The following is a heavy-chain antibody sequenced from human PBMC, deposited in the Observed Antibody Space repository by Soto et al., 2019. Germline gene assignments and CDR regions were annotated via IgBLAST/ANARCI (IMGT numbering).Heavy chain of an antibody. Sequence: GSRAEPGYPTRTLAQTCPFPGLPLRARGEGVGWIRQPPGKALEWLAIIYWDDDKRCSPSLRTTFTITKDTSKNQVVLTMTNMDPVDTATYFCAHRPFNSAWHDAYDIWGPGTMVTVSS. V-gene: IGHV2-5*02. CDR3: AHRPFNSAWHDAYDI. J-gene: IGHJ3*02. D-gene: IGHD5-18*01. CDR2: IYWDDDK. CDR1: GLPLRARGEG.